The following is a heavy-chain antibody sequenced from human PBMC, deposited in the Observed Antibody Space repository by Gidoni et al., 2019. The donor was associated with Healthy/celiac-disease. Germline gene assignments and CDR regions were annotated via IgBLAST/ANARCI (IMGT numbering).Heavy chain of an antibody. CDR3: ARESIIVPAARDYYYYGMDV. V-gene: IGHV1-69*01. Sequence: QVQLVQSGAEVKKPGSSVKVSCKASGGTFSSYAISWVRQAPGQGLEWMGGIIPIFGTANYAQKFQGRVTITADESTSTAYMELSSLRSEDTAVYYCARESIIVPAARDYYYYGMDVWGQGTTVTVSS. J-gene: IGHJ6*02. CDR2: IIPIFGTA. D-gene: IGHD2-2*01. CDR1: GGTFSSYA.